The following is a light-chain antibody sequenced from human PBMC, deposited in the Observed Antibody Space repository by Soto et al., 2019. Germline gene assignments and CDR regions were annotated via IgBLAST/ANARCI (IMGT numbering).Light chain of an antibody. J-gene: IGKJ2*01. V-gene: IGKV4-1*01. Sequence: DIVMTQSPDSLSVSLGERATINCKSSQSVLYSSNNKNYLAWFQKKPGQPPKLLLYWASTRKSGVPDRFSGSGSGTDFTLTISSLQAEDVAVYYCQHYYDPPYTFGQGTKLEIK. CDR3: QHYYDPPYT. CDR1: QSVLYSSNNKNY. CDR2: WAS.